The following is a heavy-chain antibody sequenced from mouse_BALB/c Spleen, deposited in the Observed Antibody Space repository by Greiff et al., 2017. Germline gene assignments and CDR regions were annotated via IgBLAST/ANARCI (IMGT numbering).Heavy chain of an antibody. CDR2: IWGDGST. CDR3: ATSTYYGNFYAMDY. J-gene: IGHJ4*01. D-gene: IGHD2-10*01. CDR1: GFSLTGYG. V-gene: IGHV2-6-7*01. Sequence: VMLVESGPGLVAPSQSLSITCTVSGFSLTGYGVNWVRQPPGMGLEWLGMIWGDGSTDYNSALKSRLSISKDNSKSQVFLKMNSLQTDDTARYYCATSTYYGNFYAMDYWGQGTSVTVSS.